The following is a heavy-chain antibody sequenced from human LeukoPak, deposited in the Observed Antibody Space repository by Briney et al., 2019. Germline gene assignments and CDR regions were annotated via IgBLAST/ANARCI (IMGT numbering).Heavy chain of an antibody. CDR2: ITWDGGST. J-gene: IGHJ4*02. Sequence: GGSLRLSCAASGFTFDDYTMHWVRQAPGKGLEWVSLITWDGGSTYYADSVKGRFTISRDNSKNSLYLQMNSLRTEDTALYYCAKGKNTGSYLSHVDYWGQGTLVTVSS. D-gene: IGHD3-10*01. CDR3: AKGKNTGSYLSHVDY. CDR1: GFTFDDYT. V-gene: IGHV3-43*01.